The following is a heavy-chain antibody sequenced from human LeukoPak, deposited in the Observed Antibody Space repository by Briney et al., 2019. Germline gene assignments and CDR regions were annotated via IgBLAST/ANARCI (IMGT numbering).Heavy chain of an antibody. CDR3: ARVGSAYPSSDY. CDR1: GFTFSTYG. D-gene: IGHD6-6*01. J-gene: IGHJ4*02. V-gene: IGHV3-48*04. Sequence: PGKSLRLSCAASGFTFSTYGMHWVRQAPGKGLEWVSYIGSSGGIIHYADSVKGRFTISRDNARSSLYLQMNSLRAEDTSLYYCARVGSAYPSSDYWGQGTLVTVSS. CDR2: IGSSGGII.